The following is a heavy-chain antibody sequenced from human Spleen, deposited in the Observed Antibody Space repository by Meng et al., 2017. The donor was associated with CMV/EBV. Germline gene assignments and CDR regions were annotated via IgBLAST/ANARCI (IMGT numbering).Heavy chain of an antibody. Sequence: GGSLRLSCAASGFPVSTNYVSWVRQAPGKGLEWVSVIYSGGVTFYADSVEGRFTISRDNSKNTLYLQMNSLRAEDTAVYYCAKVPHVRIAADNWFDPWGQGTLVTVSS. D-gene: IGHD6-13*01. J-gene: IGHJ5*02. CDR2: IYSGGVT. CDR3: AKVPHVRIAADNWFDP. V-gene: IGHV3-53*01. CDR1: GFPVSTNY.